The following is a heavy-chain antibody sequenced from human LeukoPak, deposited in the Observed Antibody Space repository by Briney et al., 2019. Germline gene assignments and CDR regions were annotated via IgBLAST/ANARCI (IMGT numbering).Heavy chain of an antibody. D-gene: IGHD6-13*01. V-gene: IGHV3-30*02. CDR2: IRYDGSNK. J-gene: IGHJ4*02. CDR1: GFTFSSYG. Sequence: VQPGGSLILSCAASGFTFSSYGRHWVRQAPGKGLEWVAFIRYDGSNKYYADSGKGRFTISRDNSKNTLYLQMNSLRAEDTAVYYCAKGGRYSSSLLDYWGQGTLVTVSS. CDR3: AKGGRYSSSLLDY.